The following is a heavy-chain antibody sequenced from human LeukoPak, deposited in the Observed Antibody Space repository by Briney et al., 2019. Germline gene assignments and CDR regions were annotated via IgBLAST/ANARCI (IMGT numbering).Heavy chain of an antibody. J-gene: IGHJ4*02. CDR3: ARDRGPRGGSGSYYTFLFDY. Sequence: GGSLRLSCVASGFTFSSYSMIWVRQAPGKALEWVSSISSSSSYIYYADSVKGRFTISRDNAKNSLYLQMNSLRAEDTAVYYCARDRGPRGGSGSYYTFLFDYWGQATLVTVSS. CDR2: ISSSSSYI. D-gene: IGHD3-10*01. V-gene: IGHV3-21*01. CDR1: GFTFSSYS.